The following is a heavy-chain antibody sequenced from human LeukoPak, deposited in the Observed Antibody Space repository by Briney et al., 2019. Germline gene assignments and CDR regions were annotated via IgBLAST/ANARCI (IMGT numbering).Heavy chain of an antibody. CDR2: INHSGST. Sequence: KAGGSLRLSCAASGFTFSDYYMSWIRQPPGKGLEWIGEINHSGSTNYNPSLKSRVTISVDNSKNQFSLKLNSVTAADTAVYYCMGADYGGHWGQGTLVTVSS. CDR3: MGADYGGH. J-gene: IGHJ4*02. CDR1: GFTFSDYY. D-gene: IGHD4-17*01. V-gene: IGHV4-34*08.